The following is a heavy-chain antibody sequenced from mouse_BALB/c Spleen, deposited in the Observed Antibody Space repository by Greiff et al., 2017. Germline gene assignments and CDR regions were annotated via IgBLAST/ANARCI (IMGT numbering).Heavy chain of an antibody. J-gene: IGHJ2*01. V-gene: IGHV1S81*02. CDR3: ARHYYGYD. Sequence: QVQLQQPGAELVKPGASVKLSCKASGYTFTSYWMHWVKQRPGQGLEWIGEINPSNGRTNYNEKFKGKATFTADTSSNTAYMQLSSLTSEDSAVYYCARHYYGYDWGQGTTLTVSS. CDR1: GYTFTSYW. D-gene: IGHD1-2*01. CDR2: INPSNGRT.